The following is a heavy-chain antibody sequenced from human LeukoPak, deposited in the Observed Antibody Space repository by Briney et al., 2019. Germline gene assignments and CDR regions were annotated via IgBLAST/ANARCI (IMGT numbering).Heavy chain of an antibody. CDR2: IGTAGEI. Sequence: GGSLRLSCAASGFTFSSYDIHWVRQATGKGLEWVSGIGTAGEIYYADSVKGRFTISRDNSKNTLYLQMNSLRAEDTAVYYCARILDSAWGELGYWGQGTLVTVSS. J-gene: IGHJ4*02. V-gene: IGHV3-13*01. CDR1: GFTFSSYD. CDR3: ARILDSAWGELGY. D-gene: IGHD6-19*01.